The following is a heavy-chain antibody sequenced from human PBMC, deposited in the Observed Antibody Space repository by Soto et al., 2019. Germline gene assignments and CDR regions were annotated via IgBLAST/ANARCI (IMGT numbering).Heavy chain of an antibody. CDR2: IDPSDSYT. J-gene: IGHJ5*02. Sequence: ESLKISCKGSGYSFTSYWISWVRQMPGKGLEWMGRIDPSDSYTNYSPSFQGHVTISADKSISTAYLQWSSLKASDTAMYYCARLYCSSTSCPNWFDPWGQGTLVTVSS. CDR3: ARLYCSSTSCPNWFDP. CDR1: GYSFTSYW. D-gene: IGHD2-2*01. V-gene: IGHV5-10-1*01.